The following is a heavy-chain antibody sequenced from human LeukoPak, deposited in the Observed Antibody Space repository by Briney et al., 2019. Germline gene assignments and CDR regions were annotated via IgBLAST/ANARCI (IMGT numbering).Heavy chain of an antibody. D-gene: IGHD3-10*01. CDR2: IIPIFGTA. J-gene: IGHJ4*02. CDR3: ARREAGFGGTIDY. Sequence: ASVKVSCKASGGTFSSYAISWVRQAPGQGLEWMGGIIPIFGTANYAQKFQGRVTITADESTSTAYMELSSLRSEDTAVYYCARREAGFGGTIDYWGQGTLVTVSS. CDR1: GGTFSSYA. V-gene: IGHV1-69*13.